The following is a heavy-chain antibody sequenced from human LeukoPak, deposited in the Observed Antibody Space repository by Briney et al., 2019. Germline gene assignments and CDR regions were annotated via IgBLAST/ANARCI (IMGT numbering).Heavy chain of an antibody. D-gene: IGHD3-22*01. CDR1: GFTFSDYY. Sequence: PGRSLRLSCAASGFTFSDYYMSWIRQAPGKGLEWVSYISSSGSTIYYADSVKSRFTISRDNAKNSLYLQMNGLRAEDTAVYYCAREPPYYYDSSPPGSYWGQGTLVTVSS. V-gene: IGHV3-11*04. CDR3: AREPPYYYDSSPPGSY. CDR2: ISSSGSTI. J-gene: IGHJ4*02.